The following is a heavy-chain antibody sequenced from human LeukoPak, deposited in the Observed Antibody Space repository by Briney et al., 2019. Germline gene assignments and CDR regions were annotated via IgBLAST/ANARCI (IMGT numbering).Heavy chain of an antibody. CDR2: IHYSGST. V-gene: IGHV4-59*01. J-gene: IGHJ4*02. Sequence: SETLSLTCIVSSGSLSNYYWSWIRQPPGKGLEWIGYIHYSGSTNYSPSLKSRVTMSVDTSKNQFSLKLSSVTAADTAVYYCARGLSSGWSPPNFDYWGQGTLVTVSS. CDR1: SGSLSNYY. D-gene: IGHD6-19*01. CDR3: ARGLSSGWSPPNFDY.